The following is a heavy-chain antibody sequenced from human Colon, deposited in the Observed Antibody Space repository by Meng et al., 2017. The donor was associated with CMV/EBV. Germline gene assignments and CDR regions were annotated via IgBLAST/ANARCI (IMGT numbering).Heavy chain of an antibody. V-gene: IGHV1-2*02. CDR1: GYTFAAYF. CDR3: VSTHCGGGTCYSPDDAFDV. D-gene: IGHD2-21*02. Sequence: ASVKVSCKASGYTFAAYFVHWVRQAPGQGLEWMGWLTPNSGATNYAEKFKGRVTMTSDTAISTAYLELGSLTSDDTALYYCVSTHCGGGTCYSPDDAFDVWGQGTMVTVSS. CDR2: LTPNSGAT. J-gene: IGHJ3*01.